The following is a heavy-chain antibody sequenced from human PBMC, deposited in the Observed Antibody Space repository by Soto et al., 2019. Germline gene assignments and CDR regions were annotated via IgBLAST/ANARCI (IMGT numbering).Heavy chain of an antibody. J-gene: IGHJ4*02. CDR1: GGSISSTDYF. CDR2: IHHTGST. Sequence: QLQLQESGPRLVKPSETLSLTCTVSGGSISSTDYFWGWIRQPPGKGLEWIGSIHHTGSTYYNPFLKSRVTVSVDTSKNQFSLKLTSVTAADTAVYYCARQRDYYDTSGDSYFDYWGQGTLVTVSS. CDR3: ARQRDYYDTSGDSYFDY. V-gene: IGHV4-39*01. D-gene: IGHD3-22*01.